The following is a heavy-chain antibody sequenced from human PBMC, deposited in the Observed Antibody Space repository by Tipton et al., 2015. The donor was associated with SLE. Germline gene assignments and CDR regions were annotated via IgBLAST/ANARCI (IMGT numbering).Heavy chain of an antibody. CDR1: GGSITNHY. V-gene: IGHV4-59*11. J-gene: IGHJ4*02. CDR3: ARASYYDFWNSYSYYFDY. CDR2: VYYSGST. D-gene: IGHD3-3*01. Sequence: LRLSCTVSGGSITNHYWNWIRQPPGKGLEWIGYVYYSGSTNYNPSLKSRVTISVDTSKNQFSLKLSSVTAADTAVYYCARASYYDFWNSYSYYFDYWGQGTLVTVSS.